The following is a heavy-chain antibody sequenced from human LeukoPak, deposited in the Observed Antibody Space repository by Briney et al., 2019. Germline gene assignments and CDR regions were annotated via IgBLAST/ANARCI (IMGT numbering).Heavy chain of an antibody. J-gene: IGHJ4*02. D-gene: IGHD3-22*01. V-gene: IGHV3-66*01. CDR2: IYSGGTT. CDR3: ARDVGGDSSGYPDY. CDR1: GFTVSNNY. Sequence: GGSLRLSCAASGFTVSNNYMSWVRQAPGKGLEWVSVIYSGGTTYYADSVKGRFTISRDNSRNTLYLRMNSLRAEDTAVYYCARDVGGDSSGYPDYWGQGTLVTVSS.